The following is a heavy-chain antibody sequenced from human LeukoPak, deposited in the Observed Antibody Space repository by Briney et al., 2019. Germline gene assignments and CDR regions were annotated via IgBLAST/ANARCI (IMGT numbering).Heavy chain of an antibody. CDR3: ARASGSYGSGSYYYGMDV. J-gene: IGHJ6*04. V-gene: IGHV4-38-2*01. CDR1: GHSISSGYY. Sequence: SETLSLTCAVSGHSISSGYYWGWIRQPPGKGLEWIGSIFHSGSTYYNPSLKSRVNMSVDTSKNQISLKLSSVTAADTAVYYRARASGSYGSGSYYYGMDVWGKGTTVTVSS. CDR2: IFHSGST. D-gene: IGHD3-10*01.